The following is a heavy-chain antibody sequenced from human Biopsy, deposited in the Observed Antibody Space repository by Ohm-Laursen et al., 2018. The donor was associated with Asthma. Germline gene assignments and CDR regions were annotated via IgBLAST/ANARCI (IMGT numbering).Heavy chain of an antibody. D-gene: IGHD2-21*02. Sequence: SLRLSCAASGFTFRSYGMHWVRQAPGKGLEWVAFLSYDGSNEYYGDSVKGRFTISRDNSKNTLYLQMDSLRAEDTAVYYCASYEVVTAILPMDVWGQGTTVAVSS. J-gene: IGHJ6*02. CDR1: GFTFRSYG. V-gene: IGHV3-30*03. CDR2: LSYDGSNE. CDR3: ASYEVVTAILPMDV.